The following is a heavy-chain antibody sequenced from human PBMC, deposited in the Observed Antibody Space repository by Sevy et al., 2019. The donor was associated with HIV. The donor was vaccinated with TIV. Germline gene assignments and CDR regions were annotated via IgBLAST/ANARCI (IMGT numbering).Heavy chain of an antibody. J-gene: IGHJ6*03. D-gene: IGHD6-13*01. Sequence: GSLRLSCTVSGGSISSSSYYWGWIRQPPGKGLEWIGSIYYSGSTYYNPSLKSRVTISVDTSKNQFSLKLSSVTAADTAVYYCARPGAAAGGYYYYYMDVWGKGTTVTVSS. CDR3: ARPGAAAGGYYYYYMDV. CDR2: IYYSGST. CDR1: GGSISSSSYY. V-gene: IGHV4-39*01.